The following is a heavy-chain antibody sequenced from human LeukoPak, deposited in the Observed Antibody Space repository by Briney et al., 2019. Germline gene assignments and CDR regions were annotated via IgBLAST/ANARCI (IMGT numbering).Heavy chain of an antibody. CDR2: ISSSSSYI. J-gene: IGHJ3*02. CDR3: AKLVGATPDDAFDI. V-gene: IGHV3-21*01. CDR1: GFTFSSYS. Sequence: EGSLRLSCAASGFTFSSYSMNWVRQAPGKGLEWVSSISSSSSYIYYADSVKGRFTISRDNAKNSLYLQMNSLRAEDTAVYYCAKLVGATPDDAFDIWGQGTMVTVSS. D-gene: IGHD1-26*01.